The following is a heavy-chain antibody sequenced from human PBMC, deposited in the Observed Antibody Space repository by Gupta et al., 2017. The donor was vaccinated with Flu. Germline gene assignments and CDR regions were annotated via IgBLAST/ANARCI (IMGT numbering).Heavy chain of an antibody. J-gene: IGHJ4*02. V-gene: IGHV3-74*01. Sequence: EVQLVESGGGLVQPGWSLRLSCSASGFSFRNYWMYWVRQVPGKGLLWVSRINDNGRSTDYADSVKGRFTISRDNAKSTLYLQMSSLRAEDTAVYYCTRGSDDFRTYEYYFDYGGPGTLVTVSS. CDR2: INDNGRST. CDR1: GFSFRNYW. CDR3: TRGSDDFRTYEYYFDY. D-gene: IGHD3-3*01.